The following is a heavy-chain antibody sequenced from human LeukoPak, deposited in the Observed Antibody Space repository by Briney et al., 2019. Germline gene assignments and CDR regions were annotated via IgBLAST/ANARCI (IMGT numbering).Heavy chain of an antibody. CDR2: IYYSGST. Sequence: SETLSLTCTVPGGSISSYYWSWIRQPPGKGLEWIGYIYYSGSTNYNPPLKSRVTISVDTSKNQFSLKLSSATAADTAVYYCARHGDYGDPFDYWGQGTLVTVSS. CDR3: ARHGDYGDPFDY. V-gene: IGHV4-59*08. J-gene: IGHJ4*02. D-gene: IGHD4-17*01. CDR1: GGSISSYY.